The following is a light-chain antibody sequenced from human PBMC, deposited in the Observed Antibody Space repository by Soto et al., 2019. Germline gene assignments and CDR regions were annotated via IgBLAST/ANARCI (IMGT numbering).Light chain of an antibody. V-gene: IGKV3-20*01. CDR1: QTVSSSN. Sequence: EIVLTQSPATLSLSPGERATLSCRPSQTVSSSNVAWYQQRSGQAPRLLIYDASTRASGISDRFSGSGSGTDFTLTISRLEPEDFAVYYCHQYGYLGTFGQGTKVDI. CDR2: DAS. J-gene: IGKJ1*01. CDR3: HQYGYLGT.